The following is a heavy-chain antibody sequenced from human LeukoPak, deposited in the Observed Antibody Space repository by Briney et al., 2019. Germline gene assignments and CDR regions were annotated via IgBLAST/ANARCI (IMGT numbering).Heavy chain of an antibody. CDR3: ARAAVVDDAFDI. D-gene: IGHD4-23*01. J-gene: IGHJ3*02. CDR1: GGSISRDY. Sequence: SETLSLTCTVSGGSISRDYWSWIRQPPGKGLEWIGYIYYTGSTNYNPSLKSRVTISVDTSKNQFSLKLSSVTAADTAVYYCARAAVVDDAFDIWGQGTMVTVSS. V-gene: IGHV4-59*01. CDR2: IYYTGST.